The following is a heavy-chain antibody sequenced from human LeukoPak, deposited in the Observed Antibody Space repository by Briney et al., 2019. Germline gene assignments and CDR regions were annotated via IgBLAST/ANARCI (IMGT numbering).Heavy chain of an antibody. CDR3: ARVARGTIDH. D-gene: IGHD3-16*01. CDR2: IYSGGST. V-gene: IGHV3-66*01. J-gene: IGHJ4*02. Sequence: TGGSLRLSCAASGFTVSSNYMSWVRQAPGKGLEWVSVIYSGGSTYYADSVKGRFTISRDNSKNTLYLQMNSLRAEDTAVYYCARVARGTIDHWGQGTLVTVSS. CDR1: GFTVSSNY.